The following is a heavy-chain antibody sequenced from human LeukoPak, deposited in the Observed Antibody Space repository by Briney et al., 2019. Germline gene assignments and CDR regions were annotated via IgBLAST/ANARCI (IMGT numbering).Heavy chain of an antibody. D-gene: IGHD3-10*01. CDR3: ARGGPGVTREYYYMDV. CDR2: IIPIFGTA. Sequence: ASVKVSCKASGGTFSSYAISWVRQAPGQGLEWMGGIIPIFGTANYAQKFQGRVTITTDESTSTAYMELSSLRSEDTAMYYCARGGPGVTREYYYMDVWGKGTTVTVSS. V-gene: IGHV1-69*05. J-gene: IGHJ6*03. CDR1: GGTFSSYA.